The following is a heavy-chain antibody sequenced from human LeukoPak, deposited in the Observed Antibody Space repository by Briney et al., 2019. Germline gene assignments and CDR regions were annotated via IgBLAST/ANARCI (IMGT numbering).Heavy chain of an antibody. CDR1: GFTFSTFS. V-gene: IGHV3-21*04. Sequence: GGSLRLSCAASGFTFSTFSMSWVRQAPGKGLEWVSSISGSTNYIYYADSMKGRFTISRDNPRKTLCLQMNSLRAEDTAVYYCARGSAYGSGSYGYYFDYWGQGTLVTVSS. CDR3: ARGSAYGSGSYGYYFDY. D-gene: IGHD3-10*01. CDR2: ISGSTNYI. J-gene: IGHJ4*02.